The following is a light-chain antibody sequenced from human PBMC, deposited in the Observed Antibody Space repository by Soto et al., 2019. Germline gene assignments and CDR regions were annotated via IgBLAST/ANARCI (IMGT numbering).Light chain of an antibody. V-gene: IGKV3-11*01. Sequence: TQSPATLSLSPGERATLSCRASQSVTTYLAWYQQKPGQAPRLLIYDASNRATGIPARFSGSGSGTDFTLTISSLEPEDFAVERCQRQKYCRSRLTFGRGTAVDI. CDR1: QSVTTY. CDR2: DAS. CDR3: QRQKYCRSRLT. J-gene: IGKJ4*01.